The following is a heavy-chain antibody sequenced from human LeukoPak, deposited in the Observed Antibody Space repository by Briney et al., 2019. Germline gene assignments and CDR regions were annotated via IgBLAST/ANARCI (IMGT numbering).Heavy chain of an antibody. J-gene: IGHJ4*02. D-gene: IGHD1-26*01. CDR1: GFTFSSYA. Sequence: PGGSLRLSCAASGFTFSSYAMNWVRQAPGKGLEWVSSISGSGGRTYYADSVKGRFTISRDNSKNTLYLQMNSLRAEDTAVYYCAKFHSGSYYPYDYWGQGTLVTVSS. V-gene: IGHV3-23*01. CDR2: ISGSGGRT. CDR3: AKFHSGSYYPYDY.